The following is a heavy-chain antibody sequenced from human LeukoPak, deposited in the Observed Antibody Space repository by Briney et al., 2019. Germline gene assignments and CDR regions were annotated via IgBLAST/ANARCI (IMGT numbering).Heavy chain of an antibody. CDR3: ARQTFWSGSRETRTFDY. CDR2: IYDSGST. D-gene: IGHD3-3*01. V-gene: IGHV4-39*07. J-gene: IGHJ4*02. Sequence: PSETLSLTCTVSGGSIRSSYYYWGWIRQPPGKGLEWIGSIYDSGSTYYNPSLKSRVTISVDTSKNQFSLKLSSVTAADTAVYYCARQTFWSGSRETRTFDYWGQGTLVTVSS. CDR1: GGSIRSSYYY.